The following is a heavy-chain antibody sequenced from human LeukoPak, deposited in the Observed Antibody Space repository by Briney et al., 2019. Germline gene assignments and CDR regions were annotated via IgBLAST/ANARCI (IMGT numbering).Heavy chain of an antibody. J-gene: IGHJ3*02. D-gene: IGHD4-17*01. CDR1: GGSISSYY. Sequence: PSETLSLTCTVSGGSISSYYWSWIRQPAGKGLEWIGRIYTSGSTNYNTSLKSRVAMSVDTSKNQFSLKLSSVTAADTAVYYCARDHPDYGDFTDAFDIWGQGTMVTVSS. CDR3: ARDHPDYGDFTDAFDI. V-gene: IGHV4-4*07. CDR2: IYTSGST.